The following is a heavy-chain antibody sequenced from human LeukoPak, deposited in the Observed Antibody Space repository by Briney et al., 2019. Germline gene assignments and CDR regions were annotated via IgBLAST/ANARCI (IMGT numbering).Heavy chain of an antibody. V-gene: IGHV3-7*03. Sequence: GGSLRLSCTASGFTFSDYAMSWVRQAPGGGLEWVANVNQDGSETAYVDSVKGRFTSSRDNAKNSLYLQMKSLRAEDTAVYYCARASLGVTEDYWGQGTLVTVSS. CDR1: GFTFSDYA. J-gene: IGHJ4*02. CDR2: VNQDGSET. CDR3: ARASLGVTEDY. D-gene: IGHD2-21*02.